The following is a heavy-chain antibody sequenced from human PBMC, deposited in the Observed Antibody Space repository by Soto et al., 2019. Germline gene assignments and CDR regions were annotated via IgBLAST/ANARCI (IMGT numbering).Heavy chain of an antibody. CDR2: IYHSGST. V-gene: IGHV4-30-2*01. D-gene: IGHD3-10*01. J-gene: IGHJ5*02. Sequence: QLQLQESGSGLVKPSQTLSLTCAVSGGSISSGGYSCSWIRQPPGKGLEWIGYIYHSGSTYYNPSIKSRVTISVDRSKNQFSLKLSSVTAADTAVYYCARGNGITMVRGNNWFDPWGQGTLVTVSS. CDR3: ARGNGITMVRGNNWFDP. CDR1: GGSISSGGYS.